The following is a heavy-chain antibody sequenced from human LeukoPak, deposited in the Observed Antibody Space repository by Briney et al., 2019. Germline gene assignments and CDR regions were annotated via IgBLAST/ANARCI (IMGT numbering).Heavy chain of an antibody. D-gene: IGHD6-13*01. CDR1: GYSFTRYW. CDR2: IYPGDSDT. J-gene: IGHJ4*02. V-gene: IGHV5-51*01. CDR3: ARSAESSSWTHFDY. Sequence: GESLKISCKASGYSFTRYWIGWVRQMPGKGLEWMGIIYPGDSDTRYSPSFQGQVTISGDKSISTAYLRWSSLKASDTAMYYCARSAESSSWTHFDYWGQGTLVTVSS.